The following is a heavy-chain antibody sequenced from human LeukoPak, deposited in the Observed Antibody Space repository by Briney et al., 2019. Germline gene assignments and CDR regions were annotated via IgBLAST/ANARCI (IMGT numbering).Heavy chain of an antibody. J-gene: IGHJ4*02. Sequence: GGSLRLSCAASGFTFSNYGMNWVRQAPGKGLEWVSAISGSGHNTYYADSVKGRFTISRDNSKNTLYLQMNSLRAEDTAVYYCARDQAVAGQLDYWGQGTLVTVSS. D-gene: IGHD6-19*01. CDR2: ISGSGHNT. CDR3: ARDQAVAGQLDY. V-gene: IGHV3-23*01. CDR1: GFTFSNYG.